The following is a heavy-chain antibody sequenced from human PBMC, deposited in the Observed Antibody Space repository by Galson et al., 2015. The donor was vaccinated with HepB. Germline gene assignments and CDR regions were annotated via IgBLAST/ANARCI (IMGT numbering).Heavy chain of an antibody. D-gene: IGHD5-18*01. CDR3: AKVRSGHSYGSLDY. CDR1: GLTFSSYA. V-gene: IGHV3-23*01. Sequence: SLRLSCAHSGLTFSSYAMSWVRQAPGKGLEWVSLISGSGDGTYYADSVEGRFTISRDNSKNTLSLQMNSLRAEDTAVYYCAKVRSGHSYGSLDYWGQGTLVTVSS. CDR2: ISGSGDGT. J-gene: IGHJ4*02.